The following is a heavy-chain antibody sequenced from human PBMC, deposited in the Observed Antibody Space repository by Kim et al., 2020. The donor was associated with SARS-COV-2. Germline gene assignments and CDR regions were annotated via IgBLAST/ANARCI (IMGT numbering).Heavy chain of an antibody. J-gene: IGHJ5*02. V-gene: IGHV4-39*01. CDR3: ARQMTTVTNWFDP. D-gene: IGHD4-4*01. Sequence: TPSPKSRVTQAEDPSKNQFSLKRSSVTAADTAVYYCARQMTTVTNWFDPWGQGTLVTVSS.